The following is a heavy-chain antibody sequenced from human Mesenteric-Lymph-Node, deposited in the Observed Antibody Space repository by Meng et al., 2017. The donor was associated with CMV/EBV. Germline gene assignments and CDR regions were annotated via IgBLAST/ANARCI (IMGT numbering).Heavy chain of an antibody. D-gene: IGHD6-13*01. V-gene: IGHV3-30*02. CDR1: GFTFSSYW. CDR3: VVGIDY. CDR2: IRYDGSSK. Sequence: GESLKISCAASGFTFSSYWMSWVRQAPGKGLEWVAFIRYDGSSKYYADSVRGRFTISRDNSKNTLYLQMNSLRGDDTAVYYCVVGIDYWGQGTLVTVSS. J-gene: IGHJ4*02.